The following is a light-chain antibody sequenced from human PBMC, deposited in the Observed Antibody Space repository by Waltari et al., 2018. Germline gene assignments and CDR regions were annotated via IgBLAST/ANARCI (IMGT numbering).Light chain of an antibody. CDR1: SSNIGSTT. CDR3: AAWDVSLKGV. J-gene: IGLJ2*01. V-gene: IGLV1-44*01. Sequence: QSVLTQPPSASGTPGPRVTTSCSGRSSNIGSTTLNWYQQLPGMAPKLIIYSNNQRPSGVPDRFSGSKSGTSASLAISGLQSDDEADYYCAAWDVSLKGVFGGGTKVTVL. CDR2: SNN.